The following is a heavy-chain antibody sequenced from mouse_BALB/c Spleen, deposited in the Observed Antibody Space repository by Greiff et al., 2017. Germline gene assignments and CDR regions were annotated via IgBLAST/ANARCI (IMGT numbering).Heavy chain of an antibody. CDR1: GFTFSSFG. CDR2: ISSGSSTI. D-gene: IGHD2-1*01. Sequence: EVHLVESGGGLVQPGGSRKLSCAASGFTFSSFGMHWVRQAPEKGLEWVAYISSGSSTIYYADTVKGRFTISRDNPKNTLFLQMTSLRSEDTAMYYCARWSYGNHWYFDVWGAGTTVTVSS. CDR3: ARWSYGNHWYFDV. V-gene: IGHV5-17*02. J-gene: IGHJ1*01.